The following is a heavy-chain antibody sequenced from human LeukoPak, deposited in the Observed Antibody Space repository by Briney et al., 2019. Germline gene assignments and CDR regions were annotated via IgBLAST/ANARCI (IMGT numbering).Heavy chain of an antibody. CDR2: IKQDGSEK. CDR1: GFTFSSYW. Sequence: GGSLRLSCAASGFTFSSYWMSWVRQAPGKGLEWVANIKQDGSEKYYVDSVKGRFTISRDNAKNSLYLQMSSLRAEDTAVYYCAKDRRGSCNGGSCYCCDYWGQGTLVTVSS. J-gene: IGHJ4*02. CDR3: AKDRRGSCNGGSCYCCDY. D-gene: IGHD2-15*01. V-gene: IGHV3-7*01.